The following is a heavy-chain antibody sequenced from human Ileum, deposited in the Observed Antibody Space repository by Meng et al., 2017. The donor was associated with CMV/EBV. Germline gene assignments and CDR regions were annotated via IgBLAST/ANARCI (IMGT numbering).Heavy chain of an antibody. J-gene: IGHJ4*02. CDR2: INYRGSI. D-gene: IGHD7-27*01. Sequence: GRLQQWGAEVLKPSETLSLTHTVSADSFTGYHWTWIRQPPGKGPEWIGEINYRGSIHYNPSLESRVTISLDMSTNQLSLKLNSVTAADTAVYYCVRGNWVSNFWGQGTLVTVSS. CDR3: VRGNWVSNF. CDR1: ADSFTGYH. V-gene: IGHV4-34*01.